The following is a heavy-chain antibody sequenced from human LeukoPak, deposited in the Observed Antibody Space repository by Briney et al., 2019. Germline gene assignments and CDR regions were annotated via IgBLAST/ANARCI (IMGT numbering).Heavy chain of an antibody. D-gene: IGHD3-22*01. CDR2: ISGSSGST. CDR1: GFTFSSYA. V-gene: IGHV3-23*01. CDR3: AKGRYYYDSSGYYAPDY. Sequence: GGSLRLSCAASGFTFSSYAMSWVRQAPGKGLEWVSAISGSSGSTYYADSVKGRFTISRDNSKNTLYLQMNSLRAEDTAVYYCAKGRYYYDSSGYYAPDYWGQGTLLTVSS. J-gene: IGHJ4*02.